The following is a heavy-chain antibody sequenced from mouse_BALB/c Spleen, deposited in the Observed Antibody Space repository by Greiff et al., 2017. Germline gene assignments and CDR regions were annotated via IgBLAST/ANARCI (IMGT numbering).Heavy chain of an antibody. D-gene: IGHD2-14*01. J-gene: IGHJ2*01. Sequence: VQLQQSGAELVKPGASVKFSCTASGFNIKDTYMHWVKQRPEQGLEWIGRIDPANGNTKYDPKFQGKATITADTSSNTAYLQLSSLTSEDTAVYYCASEVPTYYRYGYYFDYWGQGTTLTVSS. CDR2: IDPANGNT. CDR1: GFNIKDTY. V-gene: IGHV14-3*02. CDR3: ASEVPTYYRYGYYFDY.